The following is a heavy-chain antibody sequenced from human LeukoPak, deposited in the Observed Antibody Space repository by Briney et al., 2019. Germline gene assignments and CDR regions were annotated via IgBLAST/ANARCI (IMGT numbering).Heavy chain of an antibody. Sequence: GGSLRLSCAASGSTFSYYAMNWVRQAPGKGLEWVSSIDSSGGYMFYADSVKGRFIISRDNAKDSLYLQMNSLRVEDTAVYYCLRGDRRDYWGQGTLVTVSS. V-gene: IGHV3-21*06. J-gene: IGHJ4*02. CDR1: GSTFSYYA. CDR3: LRGDRRDY. CDR2: IDSSGGYM.